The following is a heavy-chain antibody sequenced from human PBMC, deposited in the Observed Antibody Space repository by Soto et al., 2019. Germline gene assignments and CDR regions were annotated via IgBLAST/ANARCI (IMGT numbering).Heavy chain of an antibody. CDR2: IIPIFGAA. J-gene: IGHJ3*01. V-gene: IGHV1-69*13. CDR1: GGTFSSSA. CDR3: ARAPITMVRGVIIQNAFDV. D-gene: IGHD3-10*01. Sequence: SVKVSCKASGGTFSSSAISWVRQAPGQGLEWMGGIIPIFGAANYTQNFQDRFTLTADESTSTAYMELSGLRSEDTAVYYCARAPITMVRGVIIQNAFDVWGQGTMVTVSS.